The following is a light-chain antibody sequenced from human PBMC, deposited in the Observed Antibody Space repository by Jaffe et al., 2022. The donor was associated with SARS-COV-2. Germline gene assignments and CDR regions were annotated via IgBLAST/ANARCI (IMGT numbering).Light chain of an antibody. CDR2: GNN. CDR1: SSNFGTNYD. V-gene: IGLV1-40*01. Sequence: SVLTQPPSVSGAPGQRVTISCTGSSSNFGTNYDVHWYQQLPGTAPKLLIYGNNNRPSGVPDRFSGSRSGTSASLAITGLQAEDEADYFCQSYDTSLRGSIFGGGTKLTVL. J-gene: IGLJ2*01. CDR3: QSYDTSLRGSI.